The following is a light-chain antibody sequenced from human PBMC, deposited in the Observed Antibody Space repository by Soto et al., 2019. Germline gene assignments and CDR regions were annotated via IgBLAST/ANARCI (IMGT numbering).Light chain of an antibody. V-gene: IGKV2-28*01. CDR3: LQALQTPLT. CDR1: QSLLHSNGYNY. Sequence: DIVMTQSQLSLPVTPGEQASISCRSSQSLLHSNGYNYLDWYLQKPGQSPQLLIYLGSNRASGVPYSFSGSGSGTDCTLKISRVEAEDVGVYYCLQALQTPLTFGPGTKVDIK. J-gene: IGKJ3*01. CDR2: LGS.